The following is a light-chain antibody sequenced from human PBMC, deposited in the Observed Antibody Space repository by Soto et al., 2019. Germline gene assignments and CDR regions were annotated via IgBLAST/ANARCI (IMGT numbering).Light chain of an antibody. J-gene: IGLJ1*01. CDR1: SSNIGSTYD. CDR3: QSYDDSLRVHYV. Sequence: QSVLTQPPSVSGASGQRVTISCTGSSSNIGSTYDVQWYQQLPGTAPKLLIHGNTDRPSGVPDRFSGSKSGTSASLAITGLQADDEADYYCQSYDDSLRVHYVFGTGTKVTVL. V-gene: IGLV1-40*01. CDR2: GNT.